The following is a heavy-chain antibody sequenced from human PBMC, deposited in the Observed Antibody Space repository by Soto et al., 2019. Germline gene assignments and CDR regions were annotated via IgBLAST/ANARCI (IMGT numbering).Heavy chain of an antibody. CDR3: ARVEWELRGYYYYYGMDV. CDR1: GGTFGSCA. Sequence: GASVKVSCKASGGTFGSCAISWVRQAPGQGLEWMGGIIPIFGTANYAQKFQGRVTITADESTSTAYMELSSLRSEDTAVYYCARVEWELRGYYYYYGMDVWGQGTTVTVSS. J-gene: IGHJ6*02. V-gene: IGHV1-69*13. D-gene: IGHD1-26*01. CDR2: IIPIFGTA.